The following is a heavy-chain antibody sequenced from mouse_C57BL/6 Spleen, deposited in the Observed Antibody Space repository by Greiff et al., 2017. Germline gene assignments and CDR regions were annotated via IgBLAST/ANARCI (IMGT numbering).Heavy chain of an antibody. J-gene: IGHJ3*01. CDR2: IWTGGGT. Sequence: VKLMESGPGLVAPSQSLSITCTVSGFSLSSYAISWVRQPPGTGLQWLGVIWTGGGTNYHSALKSRLSISKDNSKSQVFLKMNSLQTDDAARYYCARDYDYAGFAYWGQGTLVTVPA. CDR3: ARDYDYAGFAY. D-gene: IGHD2-4*01. V-gene: IGHV2-9-1*01. CDR1: GFSLSSYA.